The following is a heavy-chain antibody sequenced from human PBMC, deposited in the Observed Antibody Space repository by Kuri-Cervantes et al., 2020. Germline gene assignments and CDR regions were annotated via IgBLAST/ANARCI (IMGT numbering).Heavy chain of an antibody. J-gene: IGHJ3*02. CDR1: GFIFDDYA. CDR2: ISWNSGTI. D-gene: IGHD2/OR15-2a*01. Sequence: GGSLRLSCAASGFIFDDYAMHWVRQAPGKGLEWVSGISWNSGTIGYADSVEGRFTISRDNAKNSLYLQMNSLRAEDTAEYYCARGGVFHGFDIWGQGTVVTVSS. CDR3: ARGGVFHGFDI. V-gene: IGHV3-9*01.